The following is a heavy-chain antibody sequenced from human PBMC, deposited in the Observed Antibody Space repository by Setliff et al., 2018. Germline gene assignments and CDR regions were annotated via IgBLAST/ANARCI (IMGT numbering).Heavy chain of an antibody. CDR2: ISASNGNT. CDR1: GYTFTNYG. V-gene: IGHV1-18*01. CDR3: ARDSPTVVTHIRAFDI. Sequence: ASVKVSCKASGYTFTNYGISWVRQAPGQGLEWMGRISASNGNTNSAQKLQGRVTMTTDTSTSTAYMELRSLRSDDTAVYYCARDSPTVVTHIRAFDIWGQGTMVTVSS. D-gene: IGHD4-17*01. J-gene: IGHJ3*02.